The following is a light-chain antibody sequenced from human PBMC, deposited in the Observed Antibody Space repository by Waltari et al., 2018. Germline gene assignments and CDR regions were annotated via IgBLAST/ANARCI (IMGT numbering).Light chain of an antibody. V-gene: IGKV3-20*01. J-gene: IGKJ2*01. CDR3: QQYGSSILYT. CDR2: GAS. CDR1: PILTKRY. Sequence: VLTQSPGTLSLSPGERATLSCRASPILTKRYLAWYQQKPGQAPRLLLYGASNRAAGIPDRFSGSGSGTDFTLTIDRLEPEDFAVYYCQQYGSSILYTFGQGTKLEIK.